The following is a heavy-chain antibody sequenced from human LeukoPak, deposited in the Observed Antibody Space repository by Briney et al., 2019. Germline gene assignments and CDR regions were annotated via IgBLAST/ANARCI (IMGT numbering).Heavy chain of an antibody. D-gene: IGHD3-16*01. Sequence: NPGGSLRLSCAASGFTFSTYTMNWVRQAPGKGLEWVSSINGGSSYIYYADSVKGRFTISRDNAKNSLYLQMNSLRAEDTAVYYCARDAVLSINWFDPWGQGTLVTVSS. CDR3: ARDAVLSINWFDP. J-gene: IGHJ5*02. CDR1: GFTFSTYT. V-gene: IGHV3-21*01. CDR2: INGGSSYI.